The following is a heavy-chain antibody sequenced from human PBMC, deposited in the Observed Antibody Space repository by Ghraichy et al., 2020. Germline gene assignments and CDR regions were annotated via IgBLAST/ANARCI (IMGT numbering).Heavy chain of an antibody. CDR2: ISGSGGNT. J-gene: IGHJ1*01. V-gene: IGHV3-23*01. D-gene: IGHD2-15*01. CDR1: GFTFSSYA. Sequence: GESLRLSCAASGFTFSSYAMSWVRQAPGKRLEWVSAISGSGGNTYYADSVKGRFTFSRDNSKNTLYLQMNSLRAEDTAVYYCAKDVGRGGGSCFHHWGQGTLVTVSS. CDR3: AKDVGRGGGSCFHH.